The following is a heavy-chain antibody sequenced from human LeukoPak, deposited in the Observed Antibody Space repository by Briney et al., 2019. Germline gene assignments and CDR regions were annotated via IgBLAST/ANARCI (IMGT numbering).Heavy chain of an antibody. V-gene: IGHV4-59*05. CDR3: ARRGLGGPVDV. J-gene: IGHJ6*04. CDR1: GGSISSYY. CDR2: IYYSGST. Sequence: PSETLSLTCTVSGGSISSYYWSWIRQPPGKGLEWIGSIYYSGSTYYNPSLKSRVTISVDTSKNQFSLKLSSVTAADTAVYYCARRGLGGPVDVWGKGTTVTISS. D-gene: IGHD3-16*01.